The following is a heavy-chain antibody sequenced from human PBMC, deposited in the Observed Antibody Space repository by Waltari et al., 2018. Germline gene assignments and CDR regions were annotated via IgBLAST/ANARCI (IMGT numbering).Heavy chain of an antibody. D-gene: IGHD5-12*01. CDR1: IDSFRRKY. J-gene: IGHJ4*02. Sequence: QVQLQQWSAALFKPCETTSGTCECSIDSFRRKYWVWIRQSPGYGLEWIGEFNRSGSTNYNPSLKGRVTISLDMSKKQVSLRVTSVTAADTAVYYCAREYSSFEPIFDYWGRGTLVTVSS. V-gene: IGHV4-34*02. CDR2: FNRSGST. CDR3: AREYSSFEPIFDY.